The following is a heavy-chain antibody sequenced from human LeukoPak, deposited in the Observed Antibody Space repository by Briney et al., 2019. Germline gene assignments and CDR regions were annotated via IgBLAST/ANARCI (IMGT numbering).Heavy chain of an antibody. V-gene: IGHV3-66*01. D-gene: IGHD3-10*01. Sequence: GGSLRLSCAASGFTVSSNYMNWVRQAPGKGLEWASVIYTGGTTYYADSVRGRFFISRDTSKNTLSLQMNSLRAEDTAVYYCARGSHYLMDVWGQGTTVTVSS. CDR2: IYTGGTT. CDR1: GFTVSSNY. J-gene: IGHJ6*02. CDR3: ARGSHYLMDV.